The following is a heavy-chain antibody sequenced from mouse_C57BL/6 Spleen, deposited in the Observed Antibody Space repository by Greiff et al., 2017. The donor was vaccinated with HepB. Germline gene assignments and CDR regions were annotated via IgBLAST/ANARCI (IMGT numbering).Heavy chain of an antibody. CDR1: GYTFTSYW. D-gene: IGHD2-4*01. CDR3: ARTGDYDGRGAY. J-gene: IGHJ3*01. V-gene: IGHV1-50*01. CDR2: IDPSDSYT. Sequence: QVQLQQPGAELVKPGASVKLSCKASGYTFTSYWMQWVKQRPGQGLEWIGEIDPSDSYTNYNQKFKGKATLTVDTSSSTAYMQLSSLTSEDSAVYYWARTGDYDGRGAYWGQGTLVTVSA.